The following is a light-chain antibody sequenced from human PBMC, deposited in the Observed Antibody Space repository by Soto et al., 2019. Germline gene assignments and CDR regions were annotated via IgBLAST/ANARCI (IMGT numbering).Light chain of an antibody. J-gene: IGLJ1*01. CDR2: ANN. CDR3: QSYDSSRSPLYV. V-gene: IGLV1-40*01. Sequence: QSVLTQPPSVSGAPGQMVSISCTGSSSNIGAGYDVHWYQHLPGTAPKLLIYANNNRPSGVPDRFSGSKSGTSASLAITGLQAEDEADYYCQSYDSSRSPLYVFGTGTTV. CDR1: SSNIGAGYD.